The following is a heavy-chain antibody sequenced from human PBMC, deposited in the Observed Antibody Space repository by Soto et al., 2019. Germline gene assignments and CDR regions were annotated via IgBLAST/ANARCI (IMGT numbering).Heavy chain of an antibody. Sequence: GGSLRLSCAASGFRFSDHYMTWIRQAPGKGLEWVSKISSGGTTMYYADSVKGRFTVSRDNAQNSLYLQMDGLRAEDTAVYYCAGDPYYYGSAFWGQGTLVTVPS. CDR3: AGDPYYYGSAF. V-gene: IGHV3-11*01. J-gene: IGHJ4*02. CDR1: GFRFSDHY. D-gene: IGHD3-10*01. CDR2: ISSGGTTM.